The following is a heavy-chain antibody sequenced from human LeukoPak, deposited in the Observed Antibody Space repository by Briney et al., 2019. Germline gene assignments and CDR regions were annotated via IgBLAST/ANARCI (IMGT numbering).Heavy chain of an antibody. J-gene: IGHJ5*02. CDR2: IYFTGTI. CDR3: ARDSGTTGEVKFDP. Sequence: SETLSLTCTVSGGCISSYYWSWIRQPAGKGLECIGRIYFTGTITYNPSLESRVTMSIDTSRNQFSLKLNSLTAADTAVYYCARDSGTTGEVKFDPWGQGTLVTVSS. D-gene: IGHD3-10*01. V-gene: IGHV4-4*07. CDR1: GGCISSYY.